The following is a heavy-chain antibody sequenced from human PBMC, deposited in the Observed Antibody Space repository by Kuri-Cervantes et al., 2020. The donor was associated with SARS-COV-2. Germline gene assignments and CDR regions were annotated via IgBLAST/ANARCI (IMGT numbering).Heavy chain of an antibody. Sequence: GSLRLSCTVSGGSVSSGSYYWSWIRQPPGKGLEWIGYIYYSGRTNYNPSLRSRLTISVDTSKIQFSPKLSSVTAADTAVYYCARIYGDYGGGFDYWGQGTLVTVSS. CDR1: GGSVSSGSYY. J-gene: IGHJ4*02. CDR3: ARIYGDYGGGFDY. D-gene: IGHD4-17*01. V-gene: IGHV4-61*01. CDR2: IYYSGRT.